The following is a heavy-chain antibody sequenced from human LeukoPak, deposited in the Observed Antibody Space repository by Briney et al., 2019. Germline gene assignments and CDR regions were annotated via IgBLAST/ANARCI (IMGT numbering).Heavy chain of an antibody. CDR2: IIPIFGTA. Sequence: GSSVKVSCKASGGTFSSYAISWVRQAPGQGLEWMGGIIPIFGTANYAQKFQGRVTITADESTSTAYMELSSLRSEDTAVYYCARHSYCSGGSCYRGWFDPWGQGTLSPSPQ. CDR3: ARHSYCSGGSCYRGWFDP. J-gene: IGHJ5*02. CDR1: GGTFSSYA. V-gene: IGHV1-69*01. D-gene: IGHD2-15*01.